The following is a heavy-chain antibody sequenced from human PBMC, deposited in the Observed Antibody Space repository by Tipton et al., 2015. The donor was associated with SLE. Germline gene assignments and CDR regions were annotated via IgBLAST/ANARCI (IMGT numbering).Heavy chain of an antibody. V-gene: IGHV3-74*01. CDR2: ITSDGSTT. Sequence: LSLTCTVSGASVSSFCWNWVRQAPGKGLVWVSRITSDGSTTAYADFVRGRFTISRDNAKKTVYLQMNSLRAEDTALYYCARDLKQALPDYYGMDVWGQGTLVTVSS. J-gene: IGHJ6*02. CDR1: GASVSSFC. CDR3: ARDLKQALPDYYGMDV. D-gene: IGHD1-26*01.